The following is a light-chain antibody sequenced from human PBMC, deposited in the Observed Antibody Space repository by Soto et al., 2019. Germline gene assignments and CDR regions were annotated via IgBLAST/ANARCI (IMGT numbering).Light chain of an antibody. CDR1: SGHISYN. J-gene: IGLJ2*01. V-gene: IGLV4-60*03. CDR2: LESSGSY. Sequence: QLVLTQSSSASASLGSSVKLTCTLSSGHISYNIAWHQQQPGKAPRYLMKLESSGSYNKGSGVPDRFSGSSSGADRYLTISNHQSEDEADYYCETWDSYIRVFGGGTKLTVL. CDR3: ETWDSYIRV.